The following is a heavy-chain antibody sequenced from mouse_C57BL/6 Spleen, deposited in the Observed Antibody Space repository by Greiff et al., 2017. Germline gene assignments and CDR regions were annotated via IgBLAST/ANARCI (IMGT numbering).Heavy chain of an antibody. CDR1: GYTFTDYE. Sequence: VQLQQSGAELVRPGASVTLSCKASGYTFTDYEMHWVKQTPVHGLEWIGAIDPETGGTAYNQKFKGKAILTADKSSSTAYMVLRSLTSEDSAVYYCTRDDGYWFAYWGQGTLVTVSA. D-gene: IGHD2-3*01. V-gene: IGHV1-15*01. CDR3: TRDDGYWFAY. J-gene: IGHJ3*01. CDR2: IDPETGGT.